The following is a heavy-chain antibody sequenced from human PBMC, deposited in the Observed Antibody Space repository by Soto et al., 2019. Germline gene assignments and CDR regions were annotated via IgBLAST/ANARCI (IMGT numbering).Heavy chain of an antibody. J-gene: IGHJ4*02. CDR1: GGSISSYY. V-gene: IGHV4-59*01. CDR3: AATSGSGYGIDY. D-gene: IGHD5-12*01. CDR2: IYYSGST. Sequence: SETLSLTCTVSGGSISSYYWSWIRQPPGKGLGWIGYIYYSGSTNYNPSLKSRVTISVDTSKNQFSLKLSSVTAADTAVYYCAATSGSGYGIDYWGQGTLVTVSS.